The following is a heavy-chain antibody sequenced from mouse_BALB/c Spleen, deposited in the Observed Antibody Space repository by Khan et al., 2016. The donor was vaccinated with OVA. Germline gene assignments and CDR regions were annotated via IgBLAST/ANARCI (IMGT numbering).Heavy chain of an antibody. J-gene: IGHJ2*01. CDR3: AIINE. V-gene: IGHV14-3*02. Sequence: EVQLQQSGAELVKPGASVKLSCTASGFEIKDTYMHWVKPRPEQGLEWIGRIAPANGNTKYDRKFKGKATITADTSSHTAYLPLRSLASEDTAGSYCAIINEWGQGTTLTGSS. CDR2: IAPANGNT. CDR1: GFEIKDTY.